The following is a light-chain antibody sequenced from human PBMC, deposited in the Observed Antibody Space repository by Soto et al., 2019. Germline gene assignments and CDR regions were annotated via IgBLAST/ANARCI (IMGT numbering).Light chain of an antibody. CDR2: AAS. CDR3: QQLNSYPIYT. J-gene: IGKJ2*01. V-gene: IGKV1-9*01. Sequence: DIQLTQSPSFLSASVGDRVTITCRATQDINSYLAWYQQKPGKAPNLLIYAASTLQSGVPSRFSGSESGTEYTLTISNLQAEDVATYYCQQLNSYPIYTFGQGTKLEI. CDR1: QDINSY.